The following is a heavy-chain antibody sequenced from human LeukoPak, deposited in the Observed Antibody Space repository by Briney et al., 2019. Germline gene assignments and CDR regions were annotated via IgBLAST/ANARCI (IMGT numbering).Heavy chain of an antibody. V-gene: IGHV3-7*01. J-gene: IGHJ6*03. D-gene: IGHD3-22*01. Sequence: GGSLRLSCAASGFTFSSYWMSWVRQAPGKGLKWVANIKQDGSEKYYVDSVKGRFTISRDNAKNSLYLQMNSLRAEDTAVYYCARGITMIDTYYYYMDVWGKGTTVTVSS. CDR1: GFTFSSYW. CDR3: ARGITMIDTYYYYMDV. CDR2: IKQDGSEK.